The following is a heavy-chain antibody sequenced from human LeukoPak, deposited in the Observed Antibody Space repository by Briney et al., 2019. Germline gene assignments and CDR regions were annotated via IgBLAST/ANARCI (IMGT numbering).Heavy chain of an antibody. J-gene: IGHJ4*02. CDR2: IYYSGST. CDR1: GGSMSPYH. Sequence: LSLTCXVSGGSMSPYHWGWIRQPPGKGLEWTGYIYYSGSTNYNPSLKSRVTISVDTSKNQFSLKLSSVTAADTAIYYCARAVSGRFDYWGQGTLVTVSS. D-gene: IGHD6-19*01. V-gene: IGHV4-59*08. CDR3: ARAVSGRFDY.